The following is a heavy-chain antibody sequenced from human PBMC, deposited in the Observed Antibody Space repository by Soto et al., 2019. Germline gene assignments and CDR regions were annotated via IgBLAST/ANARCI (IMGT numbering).Heavy chain of an antibody. CDR3: ARDSSGWYDDEGPDY. CDR2: IKQDGSEK. D-gene: IGHD6-19*01. CDR1: GFTFSSYW. V-gene: IGHV3-7*05. Sequence: HPGGSLRLSCAASGFTFSSYWMSWVRQAPGKRLEWVANIKQDGSEKYYEDSVKGRFNISRDNDKISLYLQMNILRAEDTAVFYCARDSSGWYDDEGPDYWGQGTLVTVS. J-gene: IGHJ4*02.